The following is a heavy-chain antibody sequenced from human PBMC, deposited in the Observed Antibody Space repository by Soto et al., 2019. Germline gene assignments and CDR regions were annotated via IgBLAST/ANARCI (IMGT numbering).Heavy chain of an antibody. CDR1: GFTFSNSA. Sequence: EVQLLESGGGLVQPGGSLRLSCAASGFTFSNSAVTWVRQAPGKGLEWVSTMSGSGGSTYYADSVKGRFTIYRDNSKNTLYMQMNSLRAEDAVVYYCAKDQGSSWYEIDCWGQGTLVTVSS. V-gene: IGHV3-23*01. D-gene: IGHD6-13*01. CDR3: AKDQGSSWYEIDC. CDR2: MSGSGGST. J-gene: IGHJ4*02.